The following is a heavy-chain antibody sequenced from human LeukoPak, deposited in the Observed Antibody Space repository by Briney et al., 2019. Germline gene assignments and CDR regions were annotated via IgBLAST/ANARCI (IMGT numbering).Heavy chain of an antibody. V-gene: IGHV1-18*01. J-gene: IGHJ4*02. D-gene: IGHD2-15*01. CDR3: ARVRCSGGNCYWYVVDFDY. CDR1: GYTFTSYG. CDR2: ISAYNGNT. Sequence: GASVKVSCKASGYTFTSYGISWVRQAPGQGLEGMGWISAYNGNTNYAQKLQGRVTMTTDTSTSTAYMELRSLRSDDTAVYYCARVRCSGGNCYWYVVDFDYWGQRTMVTVSS.